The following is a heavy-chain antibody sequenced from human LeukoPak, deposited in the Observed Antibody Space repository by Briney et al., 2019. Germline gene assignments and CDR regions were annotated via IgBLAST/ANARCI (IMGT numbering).Heavy chain of an antibody. J-gene: IGHJ4*02. CDR2: INHSGGT. Sequence: SETLSLTCAVYSGSFSGYCWSWVRQPPGEGLEWIGEINHSGGTNCNPSLKSRVTISVDTSKNQFSLKLSSVTAADTAVYYCARGGKYCSSTTCYVAYWGQGALVTVSS. D-gene: IGHD2-2*01. CDR1: SGSFSGYC. V-gene: IGHV4-34*01. CDR3: ARGGKYCSSTTCYVAY.